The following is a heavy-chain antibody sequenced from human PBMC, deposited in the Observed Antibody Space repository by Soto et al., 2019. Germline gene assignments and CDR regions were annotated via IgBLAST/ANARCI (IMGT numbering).Heavy chain of an antibody. D-gene: IGHD3-16*01. V-gene: IGHV3-33*01. J-gene: IGHJ4*02. CDR2: IWYDGRKK. CDR1: GFTFSSYG. Sequence: QVQLVESGGGVVQPGRSLRLSCAASGFTFSSYGMHWVRQTPGKGLEWVAVIWYDGRKKYYADSVKGRFTISRDNSKNTLYLQMNSLRAEDTAVYYCARELGGYWGQGTLVTVSS. CDR3: ARELGGY.